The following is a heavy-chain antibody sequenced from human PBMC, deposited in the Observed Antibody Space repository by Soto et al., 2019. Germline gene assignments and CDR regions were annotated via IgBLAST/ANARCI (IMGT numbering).Heavy chain of an antibody. Sequence: KTSETLSLTCTVSGGSVSSGSYYWSWIRQPPGKGLEWIGYIYYSGSTNYNPSLKSRVTISVDTSKNQFSLKLSSVTAADTAVYYCARAAVNPMVRGGSGFDPWGQGTLVTVSS. V-gene: IGHV4-61*01. CDR3: ARAAVNPMVRGGSGFDP. CDR1: GGSVSSGSYY. CDR2: IYYSGST. J-gene: IGHJ5*02. D-gene: IGHD3-10*01.